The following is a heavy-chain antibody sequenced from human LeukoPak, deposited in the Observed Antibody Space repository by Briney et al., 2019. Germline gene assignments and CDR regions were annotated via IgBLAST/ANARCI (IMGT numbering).Heavy chain of an antibody. D-gene: IGHD3-22*01. V-gene: IGHV3-74*01. Sequence: GGSLRLSCAASGFTFSSYWMHWVRQAPGKGLVWVSRINSDGSSTSYADSVKGRFTISRDNAKNTLYLQVNSLRAEDTAVYYCARAKGYSRRAFDIWGQGTMVTVSS. CDR3: ARAKGYSRRAFDI. J-gene: IGHJ3*02. CDR2: INSDGSST. CDR1: GFTFSSYW.